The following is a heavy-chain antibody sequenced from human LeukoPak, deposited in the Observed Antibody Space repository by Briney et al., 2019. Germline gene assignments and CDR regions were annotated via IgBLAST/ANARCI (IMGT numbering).Heavy chain of an antibody. CDR1: GFTFSRYA. Sequence: GGSLRLSRAASGFTFSRYAMSWVRQAPGKGLEWVSAISGSGNATYYADSAKGRFTFSRDNSKNTLYLQMNSLRAEDTAVYYCVKDPPITMVRGVIIDFDYWGQGTLVTVSS. V-gene: IGHV3-23*01. D-gene: IGHD3-10*01. J-gene: IGHJ4*02. CDR2: ISGSGNAT. CDR3: VKDPPITMVRGVIIDFDY.